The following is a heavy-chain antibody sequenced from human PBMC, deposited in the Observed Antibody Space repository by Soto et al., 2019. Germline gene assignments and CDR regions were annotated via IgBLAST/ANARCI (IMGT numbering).Heavy chain of an antibody. V-gene: IGHV4-59*01. Sequence: SETLSLTCTVSGGSISSYYWSWIRQPPGKGLEWIGYIYYSGSTNYNPSLKSRVTISVDTSKNQFSLKLSSVTAADTAVYYCARGAPQTTTNYDFWSGSPDYFDYWGQGTLVTVSS. CDR3: ARGAPQTTTNYDFWSGSPDYFDY. J-gene: IGHJ4*02. CDR1: GGSISSYY. D-gene: IGHD3-3*01. CDR2: IYYSGST.